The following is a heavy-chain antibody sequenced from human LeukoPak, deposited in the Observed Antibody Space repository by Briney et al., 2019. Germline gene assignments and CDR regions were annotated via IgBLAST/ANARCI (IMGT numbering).Heavy chain of an antibody. CDR1: GFTFSSYE. CDR3: ARDYGGSSPFDY. CDR2: ISGSGNTM. Sequence: GGSLRLSCAASGFTFSSYEMNWVRQAPGKGLEWVSYISGSGNTMDYADSVKGRFTISRDNAKNSLYLHMNSLRAEDTAVYYCARDYGGSSPFDYWGQGTLVTVSS. D-gene: IGHD4-23*01. J-gene: IGHJ4*02. V-gene: IGHV3-48*03.